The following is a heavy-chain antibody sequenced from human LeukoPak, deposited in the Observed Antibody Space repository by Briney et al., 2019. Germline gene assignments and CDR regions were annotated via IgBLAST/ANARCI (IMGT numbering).Heavy chain of an antibody. D-gene: IGHD5-18*01. CDR1: GYIFTDYY. J-gene: IGHJ4*02. CDR3: ARALWGDGYSYGYGDY. Sequence: ASVKVSCKASGYIFTDYYMHWVRQAPGQELGWMGRINPNSGGTNYAQKFQGRVTMTRDTSISTAYTELSSLRSEDTATYYCARALWGDGYSYGYGDYWGQGTLVTVSS. CDR2: INPNSGGT. V-gene: IGHV1/OR15-1*01.